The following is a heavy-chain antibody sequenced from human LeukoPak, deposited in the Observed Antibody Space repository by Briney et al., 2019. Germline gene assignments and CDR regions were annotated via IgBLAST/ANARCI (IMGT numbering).Heavy chain of an antibody. Sequence: PGGSLRLSCAASGFTFSSYSMNWVRQAPGKGLEWVSSISSSSGYINYADSVKGRFTVSRDNAKNSLYLQMNSLRAEDTAVYYRARDSGYCSSTGCYVHYFDYWGQGTLVTVSS. D-gene: IGHD2-2*01. CDR1: GFTFSSYS. V-gene: IGHV3-21*01. CDR2: ISSSSGYI. J-gene: IGHJ4*02. CDR3: ARDSGYCSSTGCYVHYFDY.